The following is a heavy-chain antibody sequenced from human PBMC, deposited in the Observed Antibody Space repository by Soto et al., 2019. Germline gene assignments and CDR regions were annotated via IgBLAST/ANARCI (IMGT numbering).Heavy chain of an antibody. D-gene: IGHD3-16*02. J-gene: IGHJ4*02. Sequence: PSETLSLTCTVSGGSISSVGYYWSWIRQHPGKGLEWIGYIYYSGSTYYNPSLKSRVTISVDTSKNQFSLKLSSVTAADTAVYYCARADDYVWGSYRHSYWGQGTLVTVSS. CDR2: IYYSGST. CDR3: ARADDYVWGSYRHSY. V-gene: IGHV4-31*03. CDR1: GGSISSVGYY.